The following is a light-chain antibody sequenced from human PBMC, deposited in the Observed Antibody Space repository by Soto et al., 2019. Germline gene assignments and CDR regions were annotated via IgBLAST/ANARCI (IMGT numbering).Light chain of an antibody. Sequence: EIVMTKSPATLSLSPGERATLSCRASQSVSSNLAWYQQKPCQAPRLIIYGASTRATAIPARFSGSGSGTEFTLTLSSLQSEDFAFYYCQQYKNWPIPVGQGTLLELK. J-gene: IGKJ5*01. CDR2: GAS. CDR1: QSVSSN. CDR3: QQYKNWPIP. V-gene: IGKV3-15*01.